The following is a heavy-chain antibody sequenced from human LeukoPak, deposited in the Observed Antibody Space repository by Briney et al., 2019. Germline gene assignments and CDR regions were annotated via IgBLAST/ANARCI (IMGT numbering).Heavy chain of an antibody. J-gene: IGHJ4*02. CDR1: GYTLTELS. D-gene: IGHD3-22*01. V-gene: IGHV1-24*01. CDR2: FDPEDGET. CDR3: ATVVNYYDSSGYYAPPDY. Sequence: ASVKVSCKVSGYTLTELSMHWVRQAPGKGLEWMGGFDPEDGETIYAQRFQGRVTMTEDTSTDTAYMELSSLRSEDTAVYYCATVVNYYDSSGYYAPPDYWGQGTLVTVSS.